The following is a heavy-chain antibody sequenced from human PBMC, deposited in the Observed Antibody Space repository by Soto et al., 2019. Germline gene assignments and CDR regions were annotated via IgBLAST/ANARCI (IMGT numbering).Heavy chain of an antibody. CDR2: ISYDGSNK. D-gene: IGHD2-2*01. V-gene: IGHV3-30-3*01. J-gene: IGHJ4*02. Sequence: GGSLRLSCAASGFTFSSYAMHWVRQAPGKGLEWVAVISYDGSNKYYADSVKGRFTISRDNSKNTLYLQMNSLRAEDTAVYYCARAQEPRGYCSSTSCYGFYFDYWGQGTLVTVSS. CDR1: GFTFSSYA. CDR3: ARAQEPRGYCSSTSCYGFYFDY.